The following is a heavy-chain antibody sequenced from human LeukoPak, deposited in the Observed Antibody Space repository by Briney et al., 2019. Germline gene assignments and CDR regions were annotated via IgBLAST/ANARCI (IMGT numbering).Heavy chain of an antibody. D-gene: IGHD2-2*01. CDR3: ARDYPPAIVVVPAAIPYNWFDP. CDR2: INPSGGST. J-gene: IGHJ5*02. CDR1: GYTFTSYY. Sequence: GASVKVSCKASGYTFTSYYMHWVRQAPGQGLEWMGIINPSGGSTSYAQKFRGRVTMTRDTSTSTVYMELSSLRSEDTAVYYCARDYPPAIVVVPAAIPYNWFDPWGQGTLVTVSS. V-gene: IGHV1-46*01.